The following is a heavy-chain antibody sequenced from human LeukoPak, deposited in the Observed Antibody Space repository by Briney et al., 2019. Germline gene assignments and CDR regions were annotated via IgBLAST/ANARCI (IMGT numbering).Heavy chain of an antibody. CDR3: ARGELHYDSSGYSFDY. V-gene: IGHV1-69*05. CDR2: IIPIFGTA. J-gene: IGHJ4*02. D-gene: IGHD3-22*01. Sequence: SVKVSCKASGGTFSSYAISWVRQAPGQGLEWVGGIIPIFGTANYAQKFQGRVTITTDESTSTAYMELSSLRSEDTAVYYCARGELHYDSSGYSFDYWGQGTLVTVSS. CDR1: GGTFSSYA.